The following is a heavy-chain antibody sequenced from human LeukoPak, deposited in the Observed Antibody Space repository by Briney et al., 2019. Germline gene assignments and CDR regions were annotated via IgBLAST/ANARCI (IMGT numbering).Heavy chain of an antibody. D-gene: IGHD1-26*01. V-gene: IGHV3-23*01. J-gene: IGHJ4*02. CDR3: AKDIEGNNY. CDR1: GFTFSTYA. Sequence: GGSLRLSCAASGFTFSTYAMSWVRQAPGKGLEWVSVISGSGGITYYADSVKGRFTISRDNSKNTLFLQMNSLRAEDTAVYYCAKDIEGNNYWGQGTLVTVSS. CDR2: ISGSGGIT.